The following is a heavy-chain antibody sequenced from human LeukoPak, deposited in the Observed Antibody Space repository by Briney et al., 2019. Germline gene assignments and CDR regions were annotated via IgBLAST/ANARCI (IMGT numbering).Heavy chain of an antibody. D-gene: IGHD2-15*01. J-gene: IGHJ4*02. CDR3: ARVSSGGS. CDR1: GYTFTGYY. CDR2: IIPIFGTA. V-gene: IGHV1-69*13. Sequence: ASVKVSCKASGYTFTGYYMHWVRQAPGQGLEWMGGIIPIFGTANYAQKFQGRVTITADESTSTAYMELSSLRSEDTAVYYCARVSSGGSWGQGTLVTVSS.